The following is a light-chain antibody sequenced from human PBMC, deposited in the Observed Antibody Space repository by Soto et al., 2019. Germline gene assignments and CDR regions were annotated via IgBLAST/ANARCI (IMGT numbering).Light chain of an antibody. CDR3: QHYITYPYT. J-gene: IGKJ2*01. Sequence: DIQMTQSPSTLSASVGDRVTITCRASQSITDWLAWYQQKPGKAPKLLIYKASSLESGVPSRFSGGGSGTEFTLTIGSLQPDDFASYYCQHYITYPYTFGQGTKLEI. CDR2: KAS. V-gene: IGKV1-5*03. CDR1: QSITDW.